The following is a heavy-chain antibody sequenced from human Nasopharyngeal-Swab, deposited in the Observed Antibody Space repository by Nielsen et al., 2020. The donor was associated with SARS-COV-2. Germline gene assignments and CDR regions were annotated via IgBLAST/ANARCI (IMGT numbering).Heavy chain of an antibody. V-gene: IGHV3-74*01. J-gene: IGHJ3*02. Sequence: GSLRLSCAASGFTFSSYWMHWVRQAPGKGLVWVSRINSDGSSTSYADSVKGRFTISRDNAKNTLYLQMNSLRAEDTAVYYCARVSGSYRWAFDIWGQGTMVTVSS. CDR2: INSDGSST. D-gene: IGHD1-26*01. CDR3: ARVSGSYRWAFDI. CDR1: GFTFSSYW.